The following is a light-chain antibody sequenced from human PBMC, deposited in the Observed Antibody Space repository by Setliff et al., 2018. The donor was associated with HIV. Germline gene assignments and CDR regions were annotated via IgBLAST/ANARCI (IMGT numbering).Light chain of an antibody. CDR1: SSAVGGHNL. CDR3: CSYAGSSTYV. V-gene: IGLV2-23*01. Sequence: QSAPAQPASVSGSPGQSITISCTGTSSAVGGHNLVSWYQQHPGKAPKRMIYGGIKRPSGVSIRFSGSKSGNTASLAISGLQAEDEADYYCCSYAGSSTYVFGTGTKVTVL. J-gene: IGLJ1*01. CDR2: GGI.